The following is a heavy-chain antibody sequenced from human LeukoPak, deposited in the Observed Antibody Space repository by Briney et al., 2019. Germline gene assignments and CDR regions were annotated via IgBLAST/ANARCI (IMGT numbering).Heavy chain of an antibody. Sequence: GGSLRLSCAASGFTVSSNYMSWVRQAPGKGLEWVSVIYSGGSTYYADSVKGRFTISRDNSKNTLYLQMNSLRAEDTAVYYCARAEPSGYYPRYFDYWGQGTLVTVSS. V-gene: IGHV3-66*02. D-gene: IGHD3-22*01. J-gene: IGHJ4*02. CDR3: ARAEPSGYYPRYFDY. CDR1: GFTVSSNY. CDR2: IYSGGST.